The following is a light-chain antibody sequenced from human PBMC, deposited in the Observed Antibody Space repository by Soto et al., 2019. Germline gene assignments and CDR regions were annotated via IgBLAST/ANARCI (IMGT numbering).Light chain of an antibody. CDR1: QSVSRNY. J-gene: IGKJ4*01. Sequence: EIVLTQSPDTLSLSPGDRATLSCRASQSVSRNYLAWYLQKPGQAPNLLIYGASTRATGIPERFSGSGSGTDFTLTISWLEPEDFAVYYCQHRATWPPSVTFGG. CDR3: QHRATWPPSVT. V-gene: IGKV3D-20*02. CDR2: GAS.